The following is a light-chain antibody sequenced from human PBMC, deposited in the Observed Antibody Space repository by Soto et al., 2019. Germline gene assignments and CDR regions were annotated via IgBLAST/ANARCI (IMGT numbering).Light chain of an antibody. Sequence: QSALTQPPSASGSPGQSVTISCIGTSSDVGDYNYVSWYQHHPGKAPKLMIFEVSKRPSGVPDRFSGSKSGNTASLTISGFQAEDEADYYCSSYAGSNNYVFGTGTKLTVL. CDR1: SSDVGDYNY. CDR3: SSYAGSNNYV. J-gene: IGLJ1*01. V-gene: IGLV2-8*01. CDR2: EVS.